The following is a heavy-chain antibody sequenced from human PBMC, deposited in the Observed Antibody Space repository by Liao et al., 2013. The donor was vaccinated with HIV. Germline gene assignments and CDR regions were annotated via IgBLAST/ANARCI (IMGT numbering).Heavy chain of an antibody. D-gene: IGHD3-10*01. Sequence: QVQLQESGPGLVKPSETLSLTCSVSGGSIRSYYWSWIRQPPGRDWSGLGSIYYSGATNYNPSLKSRVTISIDTSKSQFSLKLSSVTTADTAVYYCAKTRGRWFGEPHVFDIWGQGTMVTVSS. CDR2: IYYSGAT. CDR1: GGSIRSYY. V-gene: IGHV4-59*01. J-gene: IGHJ3*02. CDR3: AKTRGRWFGEPHVFDI.